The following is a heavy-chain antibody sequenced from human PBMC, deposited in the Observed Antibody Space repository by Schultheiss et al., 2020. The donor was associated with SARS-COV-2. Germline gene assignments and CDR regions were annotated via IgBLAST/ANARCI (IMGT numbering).Heavy chain of an antibody. Sequence: GGSLRLSCAASGFTFSSYSMNWVRQAPGKGLEWVAVISYDGSNKYYADSVKGRFTISRDNSKNTLYLQMNSLRAEDTAVYYCEGYCSSTSCYTVPAWGQGTLVTVSS. V-gene: IGHV3-30*03. J-gene: IGHJ5*02. CDR1: GFTFSSYS. CDR3: EGYCSSTSCYTVPA. D-gene: IGHD2-2*02. CDR2: ISYDGSNK.